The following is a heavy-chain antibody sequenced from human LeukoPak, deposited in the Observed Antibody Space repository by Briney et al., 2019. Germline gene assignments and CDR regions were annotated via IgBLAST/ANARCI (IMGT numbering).Heavy chain of an antibody. V-gene: IGHV3-23*01. J-gene: IGHJ6*03. Sequence: PGGSLRLSCAASGSTFSSYAMSWVRQAPGKGLEWVSAISGSGGSTYYADSVKGRFTISRDNSKNTLYLQMNSLRAEDTAVYYCAKGGGYVTYYYMDVWGKGTTVTVSS. CDR3: AKGGGYVTYYYMDV. CDR2: ISGSGGST. CDR1: GSTFSSYA. D-gene: IGHD5-12*01.